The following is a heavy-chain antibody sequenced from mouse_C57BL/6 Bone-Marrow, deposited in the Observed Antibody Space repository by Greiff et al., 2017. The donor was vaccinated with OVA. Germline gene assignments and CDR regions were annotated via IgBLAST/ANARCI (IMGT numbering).Heavy chain of an antibody. V-gene: IGHV14-4*01. CDR2: IDPGNGDT. D-gene: IGHD2-3*01. Sequence: VQLQQSGAELVRPGASVKLSCTASGINLKDDYMHWVKQRPEQGLEWIGWIDPGNGDTEYASKFTGKATITVDTSSNTAYLQLSSLTSEDTAVYYGDGYDYWGQGTTLTVSS. J-gene: IGHJ2*01. CDR1: GINLKDDY. CDR3: DGYDY.